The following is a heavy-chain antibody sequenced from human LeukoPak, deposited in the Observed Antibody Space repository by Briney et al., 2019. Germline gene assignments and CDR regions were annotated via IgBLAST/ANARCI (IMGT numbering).Heavy chain of an antibody. CDR1: GGSFSGYC. V-gene: IGHV4-34*01. CDR3: ARYCSGGSCYVDY. J-gene: IGHJ4*02. D-gene: IGHD2-15*01. CDR2: INHSGST. Sequence: SETLSLTCAVYGGSFSGYCWSWIRQPPGKGLEWIGEINHSGSTNYNPSLKSRVTISVDTSKNQFSLKLSSVTAADTAVYYCARYCSGGSCYVDYWGQGTLVIVSS.